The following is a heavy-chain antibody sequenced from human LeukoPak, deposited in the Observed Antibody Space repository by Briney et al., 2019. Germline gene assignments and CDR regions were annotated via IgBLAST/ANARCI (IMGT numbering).Heavy chain of an antibody. V-gene: IGHV4-59*08. D-gene: IGHD6-19*01. CDR1: GGSFIGYY. Sequence: SETLSLTCSVSGGSFIGYYWSWIRQPPGKGLVWIGYIYYSGSTNYNPSLKSRVTISVDTSKNQFSLKLSSVTAADTAVYYCASLSSGWYTEYFQHWGQGTLVTVSS. J-gene: IGHJ1*01. CDR2: IYYSGST. CDR3: ASLSSGWYTEYFQH.